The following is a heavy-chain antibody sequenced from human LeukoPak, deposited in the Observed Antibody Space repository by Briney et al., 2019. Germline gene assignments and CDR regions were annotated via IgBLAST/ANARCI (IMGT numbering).Heavy chain of an antibody. CDR3: ARDGTPAAANVYYYYGMDV. J-gene: IGHJ6*02. CDR1: GYTFTSYY. CDR2: INPSGGST. V-gene: IGHV1-46*01. Sequence: ASVKVSCKASGYTFTSYYMHWVRQAPGQGLEWMGIINPSGGSTSYAQKFQGRLTMTRDTSTSTVYMELSSLRSEDTAVYYCARDGTPAAANVYYYYGMDVWGQGTTVTVSS. D-gene: IGHD2-2*01.